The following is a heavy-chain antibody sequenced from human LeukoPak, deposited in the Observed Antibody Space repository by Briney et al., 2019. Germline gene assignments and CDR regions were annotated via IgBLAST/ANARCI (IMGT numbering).Heavy chain of an antibody. Sequence: SETLSLTCTVSGYSISSGHYWGWIRQPPGKGLEWIGSIYHSGSTYYNPSLKSRVTISVDTSKNQFSLKLSSVTAADTAVYYCATDTGIVGATTCWGQGTLVTASS. J-gene: IGHJ4*02. D-gene: IGHD1-26*01. CDR1: GYSISSGHY. CDR2: IYHSGST. V-gene: IGHV4-38-2*02. CDR3: ATDTGIVGATTC.